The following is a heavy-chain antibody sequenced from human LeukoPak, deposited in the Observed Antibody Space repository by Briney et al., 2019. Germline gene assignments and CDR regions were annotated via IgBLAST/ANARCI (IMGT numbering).Heavy chain of an antibody. D-gene: IGHD5-24*01. CDR3: ARVADGYNYGAFDI. CDR2: INPNSGGT. V-gene: IGHV1-2*02. CDR1: GYTFTGYY. J-gene: IGHJ3*02. Sequence: ASVKVSCKASGYTFTGYYIHWVRQAPGQGLEWMGWINPNSGGTNYARRFQGRVTTTRDTSISTAYVELSSLRSDDTAVYYCARVADGYNYGAFDIWGQGTVVTVSS.